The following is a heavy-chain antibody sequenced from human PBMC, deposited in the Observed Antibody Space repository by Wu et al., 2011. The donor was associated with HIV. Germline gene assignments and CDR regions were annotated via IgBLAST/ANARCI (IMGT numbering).Heavy chain of an antibody. D-gene: IGHD2-2*01. CDR3: ATAPPQFCTTSRCVGYWFDP. Sequence: QVQLVQSGAEVKKPGPSVKVSCKASGDTFTNYIFTGCDRPLDKGLSGWELSPPGGGEATYAEKFQGRITVTANTSIGTAYLEMTNMRSEDTAVYYCATAPPQFCTTSRCVGYWFDPWGQGTLVTVSS. CDR2: SPPGGGEA. J-gene: IGHJ5*02. CDR1: GDTFTNY. V-gene: IGHV1-46*01.